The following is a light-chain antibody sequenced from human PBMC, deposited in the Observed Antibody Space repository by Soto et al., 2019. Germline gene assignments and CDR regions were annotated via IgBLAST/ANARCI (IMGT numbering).Light chain of an antibody. CDR2: GAS. V-gene: IGKV3-15*01. J-gene: IGKJ2*01. CDR3: QQYNNWPPMYT. CDR1: QSVSTT. Sequence: EIVMTQSPATLSVSPGDRATLSCRASQSVSTTLAWFQQKYGQAPRLLIYGASTRATGVPPRFSGSGSGTEFTLTISSLQPEDFVVYYCQQYNNWPPMYTFGQGTKLEIK.